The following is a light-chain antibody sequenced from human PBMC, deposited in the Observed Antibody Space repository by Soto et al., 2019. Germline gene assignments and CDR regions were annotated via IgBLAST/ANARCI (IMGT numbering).Light chain of an antibody. V-gene: IGLV2-23*01. J-gene: IGLJ2*01. Sequence: QSALTQPASVSGSPGQSITISCTGTSSDVGSYNLVSWYQQHPGKAPKLMIYEGSKRPSGVSNRFSGSKSGNTASPTISGLQAEDEADYYCCSYAGSSPPVVFGGGTKLTVL. CDR2: EGS. CDR1: SSDVGSYNL. CDR3: CSYAGSSPPVV.